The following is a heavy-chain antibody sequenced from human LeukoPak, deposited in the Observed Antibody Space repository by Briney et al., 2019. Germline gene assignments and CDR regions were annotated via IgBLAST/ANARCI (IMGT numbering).Heavy chain of an antibody. CDR1: GGTFSSYA. CDR2: INPSGGST. J-gene: IGHJ4*02. CDR3: ARGLGSGSYYGY. Sequence: ASVKVSCKDSGGTFSSYAISWERQAPGQGLEWMGIINPSGGSTSYAQMFQGRITMTRDMSTSTVYMELSSLRSEDTAVYYCARGLGSGSYYGYWGQGTLVTVSS. V-gene: IGHV1-46*01. D-gene: IGHD1-26*01.